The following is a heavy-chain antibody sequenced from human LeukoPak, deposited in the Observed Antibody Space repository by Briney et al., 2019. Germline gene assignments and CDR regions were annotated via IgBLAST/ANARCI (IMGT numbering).Heavy chain of an antibody. D-gene: IGHD3-3*01. CDR1: GFTFSSYA. CDR3: AKDRRGGGLIFGVVIGFGY. Sequence: QSGGSLRLSCAASGFTFSSYAMSWVRQAPGKGLEWVSAISGSGGSTYYADSVKGRFTISRDNSKNTVYLQMNSLRAEDTAVYYCAKDRRGGGLIFGVVIGFGYWGQGILVTVST. J-gene: IGHJ4*02. CDR2: ISGSGGST. V-gene: IGHV3-23*01.